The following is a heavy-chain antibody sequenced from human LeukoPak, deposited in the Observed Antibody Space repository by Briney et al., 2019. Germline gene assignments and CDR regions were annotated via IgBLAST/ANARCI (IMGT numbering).Heavy chain of an antibody. Sequence: SETLSLTCAVYGGSFSGYYWSWIRQPPGKGLEWIGEINHSGSTNYNPSLKSRVTISVDTSKNQFSLKLSSVTAADTAVYYCARTGTPYLHRYFDLWGRGTLVTVSS. V-gene: IGHV4-34*01. J-gene: IGHJ2*01. CDR3: ARTGTPYLHRYFDL. CDR1: GGSFSGYY. D-gene: IGHD2/OR15-2a*01. CDR2: INHSGST.